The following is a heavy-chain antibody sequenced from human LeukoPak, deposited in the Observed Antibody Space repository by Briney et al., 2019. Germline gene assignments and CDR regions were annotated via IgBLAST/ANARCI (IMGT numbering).Heavy chain of an antibody. J-gene: IGHJ5*02. CDR3: AKDNYGSGFDP. D-gene: IGHD3-10*01. CDR2: IRYDGNNK. V-gene: IGHV3-30*02. Sequence: SGGSLRLSCAASGFTFSNFGMHWVRQAPGKGLEWVSFIRYDGNNKYYADSVKGRFTISRDTSKNTLYLQMNSLRADDTAVYYCAKDNYGSGFDPWGQGTLVTVSS. CDR1: GFTFSNFG.